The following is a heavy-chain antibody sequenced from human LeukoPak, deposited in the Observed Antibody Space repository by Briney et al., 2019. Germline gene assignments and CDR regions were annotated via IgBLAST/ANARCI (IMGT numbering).Heavy chain of an antibody. V-gene: IGHV3-21*01. D-gene: IGHD3-10*01. CDR3: ARVYYGSGSLHYYYYYMNV. CDR1: GFTFSSYS. J-gene: IGHJ6*03. Sequence: GGSLRLSCAASGFTFSSYSMNWVRQAPGKGLEWVSSISSSSSYIYYADSVKGRFTISRDNAKNSLYLQMNSLRAEDTAVYYCARVYYGSGSLHYYYYYMNVWGKGTTITISS. CDR2: ISSSSSYI.